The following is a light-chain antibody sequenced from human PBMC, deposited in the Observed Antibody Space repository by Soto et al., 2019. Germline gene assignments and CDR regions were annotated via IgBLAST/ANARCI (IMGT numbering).Light chain of an antibody. V-gene: IGLV2-14*01. J-gene: IGLJ3*02. CDR3: SSYTSSILLV. Sequence: SALTQPASVSGSPGQSITLSCTGTSSDVGGYNYVSWYQQHPGKAPKLMIYDVSNRPSGVSNRFSGSKSGNTASLTISGLQAEDEADYYCSSYTSSILLVFGGGTKLTVL. CDR1: SSDVGGYNY. CDR2: DVS.